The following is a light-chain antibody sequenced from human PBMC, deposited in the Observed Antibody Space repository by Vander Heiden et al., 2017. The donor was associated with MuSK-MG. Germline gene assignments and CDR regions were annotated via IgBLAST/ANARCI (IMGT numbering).Light chain of an antibody. CDR2: GAS. CDR1: QRVSSN. V-gene: IGKV3-15*01. CDR3: QQHNNWPPLT. J-gene: IGKJ4*01. Sequence: EIVMTQSPATLSVSPGERATLACRASQRVSSNLAWYQQKPGQAPRLLIYGASTRATGIPARFSGSGSETEFTLTISSRQSEDFAVYYCQQHNNWPPLTFGGGTKVEIK.